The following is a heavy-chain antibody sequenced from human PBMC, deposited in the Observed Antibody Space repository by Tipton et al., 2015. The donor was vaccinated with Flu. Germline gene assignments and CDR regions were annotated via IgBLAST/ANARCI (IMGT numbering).Heavy chain of an antibody. V-gene: IGHV4-31*03. J-gene: IGHJ4*02. CDR1: GGSISRSYYY. Sequence: TLSLTCTVSGGSISRSYYYWNWIRQHPGKGLEWIGNIYYSGGTYYNPSLKSRVTISVDTSKNQFSLKLSSVTAADTAVYYCAREWCCTSTSCYTYGIYFDYWGQGTLVPVSS. D-gene: IGHD2-2*01. CDR3: AREWCCTSTSCYTYGIYFDY. CDR2: IYYSGGT.